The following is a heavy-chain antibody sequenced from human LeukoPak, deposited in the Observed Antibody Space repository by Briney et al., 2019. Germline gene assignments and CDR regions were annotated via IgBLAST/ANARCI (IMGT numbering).Heavy chain of an antibody. CDR2: FDSEDADT. V-gene: IGHV1-24*01. CDR3: AIDLHLFRTRPDFDF. J-gene: IGHJ4*02. Sequence: GASVKVSCKVSGHILTELSMHWVRQAPGQGLEWMGAFDSEDADTTYAHKFQGRVTMTEDTSTDTAYMELSSLRSDDTAVYYCAIDLHLFRTRPDFDFWGQGTLVTVSS. CDR1: GHILTELS. D-gene: IGHD3-10*01.